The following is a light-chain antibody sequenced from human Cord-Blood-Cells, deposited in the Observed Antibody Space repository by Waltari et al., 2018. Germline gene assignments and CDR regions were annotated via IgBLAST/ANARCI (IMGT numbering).Light chain of an antibody. CDR2: AAS. V-gene: IGKV1-8*01. CDR1: QGISSY. J-gene: IGKJ2*02. Sequence: AFRMTQSPSPFSASTGDRVTITCRASQGISSYLAWYQQKPGKAPKLLIYAASTLQSGVPSRFSGSGSGTDFTLTISCLQSEDFATYYCQQYYSYPCTFGQGTKLEIK. CDR3: QQYYSYPCT.